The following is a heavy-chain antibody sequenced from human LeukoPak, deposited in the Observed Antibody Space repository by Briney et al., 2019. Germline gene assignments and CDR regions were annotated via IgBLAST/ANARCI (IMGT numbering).Heavy chain of an antibody. V-gene: IGHV3-21*01. D-gene: IGHD2-2*01. Sequence: PGGSLRLSCAASGFTFSSYSMNWVRQAPGKGLEWVSSISSSSSYIYYADSVKGRFTISRDNAKNSLYLQMDSLRAEDTAVYYCARGRNIVVVPATFDYWGQGTLVTVSS. J-gene: IGHJ4*02. CDR3: ARGRNIVVVPATFDY. CDR2: ISSSSSYI. CDR1: GFTFSSYS.